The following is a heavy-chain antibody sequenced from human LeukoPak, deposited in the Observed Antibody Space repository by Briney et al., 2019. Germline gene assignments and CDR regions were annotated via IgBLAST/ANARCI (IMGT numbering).Heavy chain of an antibody. Sequence: SVKVSCKASGGTFSSYAISWVRQAPGQGLEWMGGIIPIFGTANYAQKFQGRVTITADKSTSTAYMELSSLRSEDTAVYYCARANYDFWSGYYTGRSYYMDVWGKGTTVTVSS. V-gene: IGHV1-69*06. J-gene: IGHJ6*03. CDR3: ARANYDFWSGYYTGRSYYMDV. D-gene: IGHD3-3*01. CDR1: GGTFSSYA. CDR2: IIPIFGTA.